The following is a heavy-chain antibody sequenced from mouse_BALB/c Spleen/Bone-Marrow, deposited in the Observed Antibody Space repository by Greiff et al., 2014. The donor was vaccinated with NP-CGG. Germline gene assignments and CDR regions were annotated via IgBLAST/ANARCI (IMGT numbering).Heavy chain of an antibody. CDR1: GYAFTSYN. CDR2: IDPYNGGT. Sequence: VQLKESGPELVKPGASVKVSCKASGYAFTSYNMYWVKQSHGKSLEWIGHIDPYNGGTSYNQKFKGKATLTVDKSSSTAYMHLNSLTSEDSAVYYCARSILGAMDYWGQGTSVTVSS. D-gene: IGHD4-1*01. J-gene: IGHJ4*01. V-gene: IGHV1S135*01. CDR3: ARSILGAMDY.